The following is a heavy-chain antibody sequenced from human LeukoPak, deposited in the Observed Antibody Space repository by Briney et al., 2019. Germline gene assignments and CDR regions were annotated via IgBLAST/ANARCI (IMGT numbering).Heavy chain of an antibody. CDR1: GFTFSSYA. V-gene: IGHV3-23*01. CDR2: ISGSGGST. J-gene: IGHJ3*02. Sequence: GGSLRLSCAASGFTFSSYAMSWVRQAPGKGLEWVSAISGSGGSTYYADSVKGRFTISRDNAKNSLYLQMNSLRAEDTAVYYCARDLNAFDIWGQGTMVTVSS. CDR3: ARDLNAFDI.